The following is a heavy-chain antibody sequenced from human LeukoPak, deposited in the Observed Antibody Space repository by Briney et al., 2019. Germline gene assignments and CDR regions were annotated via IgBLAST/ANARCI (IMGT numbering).Heavy chain of an antibody. J-gene: IGHJ6*03. CDR1: GYTFTSYG. CDR3: ARGHIWSGYYPLYYYYYYMDV. CDR2: IIPIFGTA. D-gene: IGHD3-3*01. V-gene: IGHV1-69*06. Sequence: ASVKVSCKASGYTFTSYGISWVRQAPGQGLEWMGGIIPIFGTANYAQKFQGRVTITADKSTSTAYMELSSLRSEDTAVYYCARGHIWSGYYPLYYYYYYMDVWGKGTTVTVSS.